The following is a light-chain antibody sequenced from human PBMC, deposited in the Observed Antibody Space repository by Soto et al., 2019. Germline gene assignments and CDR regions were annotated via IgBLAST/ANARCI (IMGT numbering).Light chain of an antibody. Sequence: DIQMTQSPSSLSASLGDRVTITCRPSQSIGTYLNWYQHRPGKAPELLIYAASNLQSGVPSRFSGSDSGTEFTLTISSLQPEDFATYYCLQTFNTPHTCGQGTKLESK. J-gene: IGKJ2*01. V-gene: IGKV1-39*01. CDR2: AAS. CDR1: QSIGTY. CDR3: LQTFNTPHT.